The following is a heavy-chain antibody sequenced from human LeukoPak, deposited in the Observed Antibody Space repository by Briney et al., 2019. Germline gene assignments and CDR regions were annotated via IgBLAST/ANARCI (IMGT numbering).Heavy chain of an antibody. Sequence: GESLKISCKGSGYSFTNYWVGWVRQMPGRGLEWMGIIYPGDSDTRYSPSFRGQVTISADRSISTAYLQWSSLKASDTAMYYCARALKGGGYSEYYFDYWGQGSLVTVSS. CDR1: GYSFTNYW. CDR3: ARALKGGGYSEYYFDY. J-gene: IGHJ4*02. CDR2: IYPGDSDT. V-gene: IGHV5-51*01. D-gene: IGHD3-22*01.